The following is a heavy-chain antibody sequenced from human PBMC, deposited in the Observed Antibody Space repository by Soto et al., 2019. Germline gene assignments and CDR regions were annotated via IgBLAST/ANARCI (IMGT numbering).Heavy chain of an antibody. CDR3: AATKGLWKGYYYMDV. J-gene: IGHJ6*03. Sequence: GGSLRLSCAASGFTVSSNYMSWVRQAPGKGLEWVSVIYSGGSTYYADSVKGRFTISRHNSKNTLYLQMNSLRAEDTAVYYCAATKGLWKGYYYMDVWGKGTTVTVSS. V-gene: IGHV3-53*04. CDR1: GFTVSSNY. CDR2: IYSGGST. D-gene: IGHD3-10*01.